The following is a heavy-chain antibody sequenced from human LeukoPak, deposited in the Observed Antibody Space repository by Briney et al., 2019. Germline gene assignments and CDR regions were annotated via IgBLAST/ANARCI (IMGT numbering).Heavy chain of an antibody. D-gene: IGHD1-26*01. J-gene: IGHJ4*02. Sequence: SETLSLTCGVSGDSIRSSIYYWGWIRQLPGKGLEWIGSVYYDGSAYYNPSLKSRVTISVDTSKNQLSLKLSSVTAADTAVYYCARPLTRGGTYYVWGQGTLVTVSS. CDR1: GDSIRSSIYY. CDR3: ARPLTRGGTYYV. V-gene: IGHV4-39*01. CDR2: VYYDGSA.